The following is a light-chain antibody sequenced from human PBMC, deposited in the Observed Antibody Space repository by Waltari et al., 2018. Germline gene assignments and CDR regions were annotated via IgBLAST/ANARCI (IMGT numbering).Light chain of an antibody. CDR2: RAS. CDR3: QQDDNYWT. J-gene: IGKJ1*01. V-gene: IGKV1-5*03. Sequence: IQMTQSPSTLSASVGDRVTITCRASKSITNWLAWYQQKPGKAPKLLIYRASNLESGVPSRFSGRGSWTEFTLTISSLQPDDFATYYCQQDDNYWTFGQGTKVEIK. CDR1: KSITNW.